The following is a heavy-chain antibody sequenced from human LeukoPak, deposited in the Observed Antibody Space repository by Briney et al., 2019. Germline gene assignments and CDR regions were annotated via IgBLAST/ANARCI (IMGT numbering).Heavy chain of an antibody. CDR1: GYTFTGYY. CDR2: ISAYNGNT. J-gene: IGHJ4*02. CDR3: ARSGMNYYDSSGYGCFDY. D-gene: IGHD3-22*01. Sequence: ASVKVSCRASGYTFTGYYMHWVRQAPGQGLEWMGWISAYNGNTNYAQKLQGRVTMTTDTSTSTAYMELRSLRSDDTAVYYCARSGMNYYDSSGYGCFDYWGQGTLVTVSS. V-gene: IGHV1-18*04.